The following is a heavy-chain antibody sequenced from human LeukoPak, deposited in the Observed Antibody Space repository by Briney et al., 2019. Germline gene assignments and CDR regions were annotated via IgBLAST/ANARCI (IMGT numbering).Heavy chain of an antibody. V-gene: IGHV1-2*02. CDR1: GGTFSSYA. J-gene: IGHJ6*02. Sequence: ASVKVSCKASGGTFSSYAISWVRQAPGQGLEWMGWINPNSGGTNYAQKFQGKVTMTRDTSISTAYMELSRLRSDDTAVYYCWYSGSYLYYYGMDVWGQGTTVTVSS. CDR3: WYSGSYLYYYGMDV. CDR2: INPNSGGT. D-gene: IGHD1-26*01.